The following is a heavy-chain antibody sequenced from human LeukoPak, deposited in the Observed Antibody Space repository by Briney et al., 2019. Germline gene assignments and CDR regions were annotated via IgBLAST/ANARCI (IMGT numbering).Heavy chain of an antibody. J-gene: IGHJ4*02. V-gene: IGHV3-48*02. Sequence: GGSLRLSCAASGFTFSSYSTNWVRQAPGKGLEWISYITSGSDIISYADSVKGRFTISRDNAKSSLYLHMSSLRDEDTAVYYCARDKDWGFDYWGQGTLVTVSS. CDR2: ITSGSDII. CDR1: GFTFSSYS. D-gene: IGHD3-16*01. CDR3: ARDKDWGFDY.